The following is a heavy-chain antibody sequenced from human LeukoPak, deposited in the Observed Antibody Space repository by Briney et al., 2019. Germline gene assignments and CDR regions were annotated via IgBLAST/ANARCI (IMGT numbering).Heavy chain of an antibody. J-gene: IGHJ4*02. CDR3: AAVIRWLGNDY. CDR1: GFTFSSYE. D-gene: IGHD5-24*01. V-gene: IGHV3-48*03. CDR2: ISSSGSTI. Sequence: PGGSLRLSCAASGFTFSSYEMNWVRQAPGKGLEWVSYISSSGSTIYYPDSVNGRFTISRDNAKNSLYLQMNSLRAEDTAVYYCAAVIRWLGNDYWGQGTLVTVSS.